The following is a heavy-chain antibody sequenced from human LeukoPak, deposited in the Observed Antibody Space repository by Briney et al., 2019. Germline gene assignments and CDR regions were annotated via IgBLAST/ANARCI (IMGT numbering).Heavy chain of an antibody. CDR1: GGSISSHY. V-gene: IGHV4-59*08. Sequence: SETLSLTCTVSGGSISSHYWSWIRQSPGRGLEWIGFTFYTGSTNSNPSLKSRVTMSADPTKNQVSLRLISVTAADTAIYYCARHRDSLGFHNWFDPWGQGTLVSVSS. J-gene: IGHJ5*02. CDR3: ARHRDSLGFHNWFDP. D-gene: IGHD3-16*01. CDR2: TFYTGST.